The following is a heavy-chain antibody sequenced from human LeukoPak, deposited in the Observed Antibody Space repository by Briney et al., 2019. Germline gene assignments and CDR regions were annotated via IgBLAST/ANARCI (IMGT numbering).Heavy chain of an antibody. CDR3: ARQLYGSETNWFDP. J-gene: IGHJ5*02. V-gene: IGHV5-51*01. CDR2: IYPGDSDT. D-gene: IGHD3-10*01. CDR1: GCTFTNYW. Sequence: GKSLKISCKGSGCTFTNYWIGWVRQMPGKGLEWMGIIYPGDSDTRYSPSFQGQVTISADKSISTAYLQWSSLKASDTAMYYCARQLYGSETNWFDPWGQGTLVTVSS.